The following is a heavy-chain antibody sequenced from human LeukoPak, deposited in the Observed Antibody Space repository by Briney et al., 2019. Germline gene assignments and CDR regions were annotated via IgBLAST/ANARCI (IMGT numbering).Heavy chain of an antibody. D-gene: IGHD3-22*01. CDR1: GYTFTGYY. V-gene: IGHV1-2*02. CDR3: ARGPYYYDSSGYYYGY. J-gene: IGHJ4*02. CDR2: INPNSGGT. Sequence: SVKVSCKASGYTFTGYYMHWVRQAPGQGLEWMGWINPNSGGTNYAQKFQGRVTMTRDTSISTAYMELSRLRSDDTAAYYCARGPYYYDSSGYYYGYWGQGTLVTVSS.